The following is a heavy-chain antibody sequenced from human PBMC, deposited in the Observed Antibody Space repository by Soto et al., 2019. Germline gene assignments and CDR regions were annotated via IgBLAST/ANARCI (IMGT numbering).Heavy chain of an antibody. Sequence: SETLCLTCTVSGSSISSSGYYWGWIRHPPGRGLEWIGSLYYNVGTYYNPSLKSRVTISADTSANQFSLMVNSVTATDTAIYYCARLTSRHWADYLGQRTLVACSS. CDR1: GSSISSSGYY. J-gene: IGHJ4*02. CDR2: LYYNVGT. V-gene: IGHV4-39*01. D-gene: IGHD3-16*01. CDR3: ARLTSRHWADY.